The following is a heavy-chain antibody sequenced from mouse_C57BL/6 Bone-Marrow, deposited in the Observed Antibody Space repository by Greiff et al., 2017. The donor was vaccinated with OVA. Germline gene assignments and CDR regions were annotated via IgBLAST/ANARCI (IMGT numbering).Heavy chain of an antibody. J-gene: IGHJ1*03. CDR1: GFTFSDYG. CDR3: ARLREYFDV. V-gene: IGHV5-15*01. Sequence: EVQLQESGGGLVQPGGSLKLSCAASGFTFSDYGMAWVRQAPRKGPEWVAFISNLAYSIYYADTVTGRFTISRENAKNTLYLEMSSLRSEDTAMYYCARLREYFDVWGTGTTVTVSS. CDR2: ISNLAYSI.